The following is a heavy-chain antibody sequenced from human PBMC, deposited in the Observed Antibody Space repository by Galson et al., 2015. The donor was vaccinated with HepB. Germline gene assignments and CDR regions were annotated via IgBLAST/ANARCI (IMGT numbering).Heavy chain of an antibody. J-gene: IGHJ5*02. Sequence: ETLSLTCTVSGGSISSSSYFWGWIRQPPGKGLEWIRSFYHTGSTYYNPSLKSRVTISVDTSKNQFSLKLSSVTAADTAVYSCVRHDLLFGESTGGWFDPWGQGTLVIVSS. CDR2: FYHTGST. D-gene: IGHD3-10*02. CDR3: VRHDLLFGESTGGWFDP. CDR1: GGSISSSSYF. V-gene: IGHV4-39*01.